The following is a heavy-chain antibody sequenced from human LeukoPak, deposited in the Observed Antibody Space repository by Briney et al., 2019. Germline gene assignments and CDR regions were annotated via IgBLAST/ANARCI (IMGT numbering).Heavy chain of an antibody. CDR2: ISSSSTI. Sequence: GGSLRLSCAASGFTFSSYSMYWVRQAPGKGLEWVSYISSSSTIYYADSVKGRFTISRDNAKNSLYLQMNSLRAEDTAVYYRARVLGFVVTYGMDVWGQGTTVTVSS. J-gene: IGHJ6*02. CDR3: ARVLGFVVTYGMDV. D-gene: IGHD2-2*01. CDR1: GFTFSSYS. V-gene: IGHV3-48*01.